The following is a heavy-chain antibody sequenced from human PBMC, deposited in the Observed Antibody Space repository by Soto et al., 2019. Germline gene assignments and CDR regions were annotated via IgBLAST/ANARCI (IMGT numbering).Heavy chain of an antibody. CDR1: GGSISSSNW. D-gene: IGHD3-3*01. V-gene: IGHV4-4*02. CDR3: ARCILSSYYDFWSGYFFDY. J-gene: IGHJ4*02. Sequence: SETLSLTCAVSGGSISSSNWWSWVRQPPGKGLEWIGEIYHSGSTYYNPSLKSRVTISVDTSKNQFSLKLSSVTAADTAVYYCARCILSSYYDFWSGYFFDYWGQGTLVTVSS. CDR2: IYHSGST.